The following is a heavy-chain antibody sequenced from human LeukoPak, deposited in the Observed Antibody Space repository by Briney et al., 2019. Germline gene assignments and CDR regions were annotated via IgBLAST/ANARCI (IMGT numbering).Heavy chain of an antibody. Sequence: GGSLRLSCAASGFTFSSYAMSWVRQAPGKGLEWVSAISGSGGSTYYADSVKGRFTISRDNSKNTLYLQMNSLRAEDTAVYYCAKGWYSSSRTPHYGMDVWGQGTTVTVSS. CDR3: AKGWYSSSRTPHYGMDV. D-gene: IGHD6-13*01. CDR1: GFTFSSYA. J-gene: IGHJ6*02. CDR2: ISGSGGST. V-gene: IGHV3-23*01.